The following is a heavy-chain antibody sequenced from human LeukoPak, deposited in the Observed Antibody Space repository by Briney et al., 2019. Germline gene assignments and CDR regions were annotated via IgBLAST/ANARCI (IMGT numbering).Heavy chain of an antibody. D-gene: IGHD6-19*01. Sequence: NPGGSLRLSCAASGFTFSNAWMSWVRQAPGKGLVWVGRIKSKTDGGTTDYAAPVKGRLTISRDDSKNTLYLQMNSLKTEDTAVYYCTTDDHYSSGWYALDYWGQGTLVTVSS. J-gene: IGHJ4*02. CDR2: IKSKTDGGTT. CDR3: TTDDHYSSGWYALDY. V-gene: IGHV3-15*01. CDR1: GFTFSNAW.